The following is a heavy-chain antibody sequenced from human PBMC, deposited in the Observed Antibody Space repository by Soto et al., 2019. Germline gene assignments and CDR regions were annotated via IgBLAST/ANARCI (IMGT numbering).Heavy chain of an antibody. J-gene: IGHJ3*02. CDR2: IIPIFGTA. Sequence: QVQLVQSGAEVKKPGSSVKVSCKASGGTFSSYAISWVRQAPGQGLEWMGGIIPIFGTANYAQKFQGRVTITADESTSTDYMELSSLRSEDTAVYYCARREMATIMAAFDIWGQGTMVTVSS. CDR3: ARREMATIMAAFDI. D-gene: IGHD5-12*01. CDR1: GGTFSSYA. V-gene: IGHV1-69*01.